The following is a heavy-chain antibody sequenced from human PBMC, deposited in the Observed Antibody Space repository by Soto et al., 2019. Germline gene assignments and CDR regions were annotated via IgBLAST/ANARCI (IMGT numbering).Heavy chain of an antibody. D-gene: IGHD5-18*01. V-gene: IGHV5-10-1*01. CDR1: GYSFTSYW. CDR3: ARTSMQSRGYSYGHGGMDV. Sequence: GESLKISCKGSGYSFTSYWISWVGQMPGKGLEWMGRIDPSDSYTNYSPSFQGHVTISADKSISTAYLQWSSLKASDTAMYYCARTSMQSRGYSYGHGGMDVWGQGTTVTVSS. CDR2: IDPSDSYT. J-gene: IGHJ6*02.